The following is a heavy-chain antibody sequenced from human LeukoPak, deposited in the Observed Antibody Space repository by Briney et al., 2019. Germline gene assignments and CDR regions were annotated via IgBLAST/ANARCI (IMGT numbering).Heavy chain of an antibody. D-gene: IGHD4-23*01. CDR1: GDSVSGSFW. J-gene: IGHJ4*02. Sequence: SETLSLTCAVSGDSVSGSFWWSWVRQPPHKGLEWIGEIHHSGSSNYNPSLKSRVTISVDTSKNQFSLKLSSVTAADTAVYYCAREGQLSTVGSFDYWGQGTLVTVSS. CDR3: AREGQLSTVGSFDY. CDR2: IHHSGSS. V-gene: IGHV4-4*02.